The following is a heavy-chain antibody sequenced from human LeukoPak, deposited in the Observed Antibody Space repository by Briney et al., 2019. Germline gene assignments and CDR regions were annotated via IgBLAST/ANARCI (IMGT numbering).Heavy chain of an antibody. Sequence: PGGSLRLSCAASGFTVNNAWMSWVRQAPGKGLEWVGRIESKTDGGTTDYAAPVKGRFTISRDDSTNTLYLQMNSLKSEDTAVYYCTTYGSGRKFDYWGQGILVTVSS. CDR3: TTYGSGRKFDY. J-gene: IGHJ4*02. CDR2: IESKTDGGTT. D-gene: IGHD3-10*01. V-gene: IGHV3-15*04. CDR1: GFTVNNAW.